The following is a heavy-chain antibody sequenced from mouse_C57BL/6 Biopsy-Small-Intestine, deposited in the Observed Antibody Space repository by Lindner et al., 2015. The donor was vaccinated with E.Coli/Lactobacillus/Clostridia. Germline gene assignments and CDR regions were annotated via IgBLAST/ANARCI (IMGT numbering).Heavy chain of an antibody. D-gene: IGHD2-12*01. Sequence: SVKVSCKVSGNTLTELSMHWVRQAPGKGLEWMGGFDSEDGETIYAEKFQGRVTVTEDTSTDTAYMELSSLRYEDTAMYYCATDHPVTTGGFDYWGQGTLVTVSS. CDR3: ATDHPVTTGGFDY. V-gene: IGHV1-83*01. J-gene: IGHJ4*01. CDR1: GNTLTELS. CDR2: FDSEDGET.